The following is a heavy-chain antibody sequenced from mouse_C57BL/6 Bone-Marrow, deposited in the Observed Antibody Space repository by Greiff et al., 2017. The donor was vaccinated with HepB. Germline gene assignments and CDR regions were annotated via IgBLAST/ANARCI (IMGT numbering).Heavy chain of an antibody. CDR2: IDPENGDT. V-gene: IGHV14-4*01. D-gene: IGHD4-1*01. J-gene: IGHJ2*01. Sequence: EVQLVESGAELVRPGASVKLSCTASGFNIKDDYMHWVKQRPEQGLEWIGWIDPENGDTEYASKFQGKATITADTSSNTAYLQLSSLPSEDTAVYYCTPGYYFGYWGQGTTLTVSS. CDR3: TPGYYFGY. CDR1: GFNIKDDY.